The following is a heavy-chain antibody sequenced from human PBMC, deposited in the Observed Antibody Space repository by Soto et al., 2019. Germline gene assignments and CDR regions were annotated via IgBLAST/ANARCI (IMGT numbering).Heavy chain of an antibody. D-gene: IGHD1-26*01. Sequence: QVRLVQSGAEVKKPGASVRVSCRASDYTFTSYAISWVRQAPGQGLEWMGWIATSYGATNSARILNNKLNLTTDASTNTAYMELRSLRSDDTVVYYCVGVASSGSYPEHFDYWGQGTQVTVSS. CDR1: DYTFTSYA. CDR2: IATSYGAT. V-gene: IGHV1-18*01. CDR3: VGVASSGSYPEHFDY. J-gene: IGHJ4*02.